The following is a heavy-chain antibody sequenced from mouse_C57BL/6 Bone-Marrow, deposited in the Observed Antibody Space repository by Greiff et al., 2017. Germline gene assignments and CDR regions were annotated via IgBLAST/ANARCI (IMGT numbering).Heavy chain of an antibody. J-gene: IGHJ1*03. CDR2: IYPGNSDT. CDR3: TRSLIYYYGSSLGYFDV. CDR1: GYTFTSYW. D-gene: IGHD1-1*01. V-gene: IGHV1-5*01. Sequence: EVHLVESGTVLARPGASVKMSCKTSGYTFTSYWMHWVKQRPGQGLEWIGAIYPGNSDTSYNQKFKGKAKLTAVTSASTAYMELSSLTNEDSAVYYCTRSLIYYYGSSLGYFDVWGTGTTVTVSS.